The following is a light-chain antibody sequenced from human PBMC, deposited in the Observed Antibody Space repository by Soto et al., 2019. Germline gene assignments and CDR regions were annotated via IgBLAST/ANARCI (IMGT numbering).Light chain of an antibody. CDR1: QSVSNSY. CDR3: QQYGSSPWT. CDR2: GAS. V-gene: IGKV3-20*01. J-gene: IGKJ1*01. Sequence: EIVLTQSPGTLSLSPGERATLSCTASQSVSNSYLAWYQQKPGQAPRLLIYGASSRATGIPDRFSGGESGTDFTLTISRLEPEDFAVYYCQQYGSSPWTFGQGTKVEIK.